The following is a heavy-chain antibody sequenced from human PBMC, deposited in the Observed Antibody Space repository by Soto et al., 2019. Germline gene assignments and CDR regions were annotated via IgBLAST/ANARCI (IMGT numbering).Heavy chain of an antibody. D-gene: IGHD3-22*01. V-gene: IGHV1-46*01. CDR1: GYTFTTYY. J-gene: IGHJ4*02. Sequence: QVQLVQSGAEVKKPVASVSVSCKASGYTFTTYYMHWVRQAPGQGLEWMGIINPSGGDTNYAQKFQGRVTMTRDTSTSTFYMELSSLRSEDTAVYYCARGGEYYYDSSGYYSHFDYRGQGTLVTVSS. CDR2: INPSGGDT. CDR3: ARGGEYYYDSSGYYSHFDY.